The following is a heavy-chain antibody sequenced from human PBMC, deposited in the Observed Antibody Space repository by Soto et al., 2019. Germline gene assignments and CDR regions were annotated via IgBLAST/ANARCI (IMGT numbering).Heavy chain of an antibody. CDR1: GFTFSSYW. CDR3: ARPPGYSGYVSGFGMDV. V-gene: IGHV3-7*03. J-gene: IGHJ6*02. CDR2: IKQDGSEK. D-gene: IGHD5-12*01. Sequence: PGGSLRLSCAASGFTFSSYWMSWVRQAPGKGLEWVANIKQDGSEKYYVDSVKGRITISRDNAKNSLYLQMNSLRAEDTAVYYCARPPGYSGYVSGFGMDVWGQGTTVTVSS.